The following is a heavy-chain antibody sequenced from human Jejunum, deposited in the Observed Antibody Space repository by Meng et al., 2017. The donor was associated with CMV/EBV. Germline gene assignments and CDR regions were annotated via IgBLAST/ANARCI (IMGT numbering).Heavy chain of an antibody. Sequence: CTVSGGSLSRDHSYWALIRQHPGAGLEWVGNIYYTGSTYYNPSRKSRLTISVDTSNNQFSLRLTSVTAADTAVYYCAGGPNLNYFDYWGQGALVTVSS. J-gene: IGHJ4*02. V-gene: IGHV4-31*03. CDR2: IYYTGST. CDR3: AGGPNLNYFDY. D-gene: IGHD1-1*01. CDR1: GGSLSRDHSY.